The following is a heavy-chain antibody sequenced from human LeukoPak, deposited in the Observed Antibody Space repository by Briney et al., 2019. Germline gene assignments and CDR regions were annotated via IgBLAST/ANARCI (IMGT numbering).Heavy chain of an antibody. J-gene: IGHJ3*02. CDR2: IIPILGIA. D-gene: IGHD6-19*01. V-gene: IGHV1-69*04. Sequence: GASVKVSCKASGGTFSSYAISWVRQAPGQGLEWMGRIIPILGIANYAQKFQGRVTITADKSTSTAYMELSSLRSEDTAVYYCARSYSSGWYNRAFDIWGQGTMVTVSS. CDR3: ARSYSSGWYNRAFDI. CDR1: GGTFSSYA.